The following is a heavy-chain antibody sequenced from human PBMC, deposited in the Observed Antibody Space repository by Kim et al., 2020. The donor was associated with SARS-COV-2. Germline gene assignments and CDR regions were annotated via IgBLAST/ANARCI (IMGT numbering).Heavy chain of an antibody. V-gene: IGHV4-39*01. Sequence: SNPSLKSRVTISVDPSKSQFSLKLSSVTAADTAVYYCARQRSYSSSWYPYWGQGTLVTVSS. D-gene: IGHD6-13*01. J-gene: IGHJ4*02. CDR3: ARQRSYSSSWYPY.